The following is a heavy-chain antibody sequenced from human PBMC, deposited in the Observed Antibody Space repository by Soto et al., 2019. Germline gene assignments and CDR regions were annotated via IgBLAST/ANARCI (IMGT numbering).Heavy chain of an antibody. V-gene: IGHV1-18*01. CDR1: GYTFTSYG. CDR3: ARDSGYSSSWYYYYGMDV. J-gene: IGHJ6*02. CDR2: ISAYNGNT. Sequence: ASVKVSCKASGYTFTSYGISWVRQAPGQGLEWMGWISAYNGNTNYAQKLQGRVTMTTETSTSTAYMELRSLRSDDTAVYYCARDSGYSSSWYYYYGMDVWGQGTTVTVSS. D-gene: IGHD6-13*01.